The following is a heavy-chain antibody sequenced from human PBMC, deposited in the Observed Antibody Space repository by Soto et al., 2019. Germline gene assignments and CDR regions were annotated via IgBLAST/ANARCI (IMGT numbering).Heavy chain of an antibody. CDR1: GFTFSSYG. V-gene: IGHV3-33*06. J-gene: IGHJ3*02. CDR3: AKDGSSSSGGFFDI. CDR2: IWYDGSNK. D-gene: IGHD6-6*01. Sequence: QVQLVESGGGVVQPGRSLRLSCAASGFTFSSYGMHWVRQAPGKGLEWVAVIWYDGSNKYYADSVKGRFTISRDNSKNALYLKRNGLRAEDAVVYYGAKDGSSSSGGFFDIGGKGKRVPVS.